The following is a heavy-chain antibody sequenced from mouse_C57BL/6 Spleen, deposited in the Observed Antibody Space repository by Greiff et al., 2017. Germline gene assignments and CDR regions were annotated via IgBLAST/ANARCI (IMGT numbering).Heavy chain of an antibody. CDR3: ARADYDDAMDY. CDR1: GYTFTSYW. D-gene: IGHD2-4*01. J-gene: IGHJ4*01. Sequence: VQLQQPGAELVRPGSSVKLSCKASGYTFTSYWMHWVKQRPIQGLEWIGNIDPSDSETHYNQKFKDKATLTVDKSFSTAYMQLSSLTSEDSAVYYCARADYDDAMDYWGQGTSVTVSS. CDR2: IDPSDSET. V-gene: IGHV1-52*01.